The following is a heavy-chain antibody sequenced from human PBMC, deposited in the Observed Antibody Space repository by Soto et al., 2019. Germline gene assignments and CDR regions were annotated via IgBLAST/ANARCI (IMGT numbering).Heavy chain of an antibody. CDR2: INHIGST. Sequence: SETLSLTCAVYGGSFSGYYWSWIRQPPGKGLEWIGEINHIGSTNYNPSLKSRVTISVDTSKNQFSLKLSFVTAADTAVYYCAGGTQAAAGVWGQGTLVTVS. D-gene: IGHD6-13*01. J-gene: IGHJ4*02. V-gene: IGHV4-34*01. CDR1: GGSFSGYY. CDR3: AGGTQAAAGV.